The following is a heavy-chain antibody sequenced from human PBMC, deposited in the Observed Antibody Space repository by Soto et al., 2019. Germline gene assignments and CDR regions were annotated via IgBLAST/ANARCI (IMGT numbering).Heavy chain of an antibody. CDR1: GFTFSSYG. V-gene: IGHV3-33*01. J-gene: IGHJ5*02. CDR2: IWYDGSNK. CDR3: ARDFGVVAASNWFDP. D-gene: IGHD2-15*01. Sequence: LRLSCAASGFTFSSYGMHWVRQAPGKGLEWVAVIWYDGSNKYYADSVKGRFTISRDNSKNTLYLQMNSLRAEDTAVYYCARDFGVVAASNWFDPWGQGTLVTVSS.